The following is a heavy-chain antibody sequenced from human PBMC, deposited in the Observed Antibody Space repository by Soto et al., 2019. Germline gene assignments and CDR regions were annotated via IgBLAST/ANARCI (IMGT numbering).Heavy chain of an antibody. CDR2: ISFDGRTT. J-gene: IGHJ4*02. CDR1: GFTFSSYG. D-gene: IGHD2-21*01. Sequence: QVQLVESGGGVVQPGRSLRLSCAASGFTFSSYGMHWVRQAPGKGLEWVAVISFDGRTTYYADSVMGRFTISRDNSENTLYLQMSNLRAEDTAVYYCTRESNDHYSTSKGAFDEWGQGSLVTVSS. CDR3: TRESNDHYSTSKGAFDE. V-gene: IGHV3-30*03.